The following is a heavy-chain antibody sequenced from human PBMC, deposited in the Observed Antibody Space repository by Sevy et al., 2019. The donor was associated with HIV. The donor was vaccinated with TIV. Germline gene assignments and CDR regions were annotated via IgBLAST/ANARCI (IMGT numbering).Heavy chain of an antibody. J-gene: IGHJ6*02. CDR1: GCSISDYY. V-gene: IGHV4-59*01. D-gene: IGHD3-22*01. Sequence: SETLSLTCIVSGCSISDYYWSWIRQPPGKGPEWIGYIYYSGSTKYNPSLKSRVTISVDTSKNQFSLKLSSVTAADTAVYYCARVNYDSSGYYPTDYGMDVWGQGTTVTVSS. CDR3: ARVNYDSSGYYPTDYGMDV. CDR2: IYYSGST.